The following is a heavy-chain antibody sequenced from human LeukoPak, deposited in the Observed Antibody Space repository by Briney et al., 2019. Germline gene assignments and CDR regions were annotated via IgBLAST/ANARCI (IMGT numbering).Heavy chain of an antibody. V-gene: IGHV2-5*02. CDR3: AHRLVDYGDFDNWFDP. J-gene: IGHJ5*02. CDR2: IYWDDDK. CDR1: GFSLSASGVG. Sequence: SGPTLVKPTQTLTLTCTFSGFSLSASGVGVGWIRQPPGKALEWLALIYWDDDKRYSPSLKSRLTITKDTSKNQVVLTMTNMDPVDTATYYCAHRLVDYGDFDNWFDPWGQGTLVTVPS. D-gene: IGHD4-17*01.